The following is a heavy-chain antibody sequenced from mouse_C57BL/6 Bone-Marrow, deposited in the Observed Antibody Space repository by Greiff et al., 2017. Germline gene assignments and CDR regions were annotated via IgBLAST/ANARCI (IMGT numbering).Heavy chain of an antibody. CDR3: ARIPWFAY. Sequence: QVQLQQSGPGLVQPSQSLSITCAVSGFSLTSYGVHWVRQSPGKGLEWLGVIWSGGSTDYNAAFISSLSISKDNSKSQVFFKMNSLQADDTAIYYCARIPWFAYWGQGTLVTVSA. CDR1: GFSLTSYG. CDR2: IWSGGST. J-gene: IGHJ3*01. V-gene: IGHV2-2*01.